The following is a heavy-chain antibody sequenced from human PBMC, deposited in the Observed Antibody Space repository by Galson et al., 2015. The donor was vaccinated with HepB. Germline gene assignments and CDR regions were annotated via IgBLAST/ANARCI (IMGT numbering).Heavy chain of an antibody. CDR1: GYSFTKYW. V-gene: IGHV5-51*03. J-gene: IGHJ2*01. Sequence: QSGAEVKKPGESLRISCKASGYSFTKYWIGWVRQMPGKGLEWMGIIYPGDSDTRYSPLFQGQVSISADKSISTAYLQWSSLKASDSAVYYCARRTAAGYWYLDLWGRGTLVSVSS. CDR3: ARRTAAGYWYLDL. CDR2: IYPGDSDT. D-gene: IGHD6-13*01.